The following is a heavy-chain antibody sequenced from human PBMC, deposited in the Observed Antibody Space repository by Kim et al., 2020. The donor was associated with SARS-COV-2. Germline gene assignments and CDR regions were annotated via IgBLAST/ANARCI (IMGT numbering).Heavy chain of an antibody. V-gene: IGHV3-7*01. CDR1: GFDFSNFW. Sequence: AGSLRLSCAASGFDFSNFWMAWVRQAPGKGLEWVANINQDESVKNYGDSVKGRVIISRDNAKKSLYLQMSSLSSEDMAIYYFATDRWRGAFDIWVQVTMV. D-gene: IGHD1-1*01. CDR2: INQDESVK. J-gene: IGHJ3*02. CDR3: ATDRWRGAFDI.